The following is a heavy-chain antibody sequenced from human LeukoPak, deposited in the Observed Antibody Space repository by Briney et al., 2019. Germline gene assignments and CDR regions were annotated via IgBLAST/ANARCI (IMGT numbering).Heavy chain of an antibody. CDR1: GYSFTSYR. CDR3: AVGSSGAFDP. CDR2: IYPGDSHT. D-gene: IGHD3-22*01. J-gene: IGHJ5*02. V-gene: IGHV5-51*01. Sequence: GESLKISCKGSGYSFTSYRLGWVRQMPGKGLEWMGTIYPGDSHTTYSPSFQGQVTISADKSISTAYLQWSSLQASDTAMYYCAVGSSGAFDPWGQGTLVTVSS.